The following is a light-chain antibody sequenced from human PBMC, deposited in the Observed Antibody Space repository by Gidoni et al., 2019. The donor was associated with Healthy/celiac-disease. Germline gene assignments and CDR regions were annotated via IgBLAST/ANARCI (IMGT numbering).Light chain of an antibody. Sequence: DIQMTQSPSSLSASVGDRVTITCRASQSISSYLNWYQQKPGKAPTLLIYAASSLQSGVPSRFSGSGSGTYFTLPLSSLHPEAFASYYCQQSYSTPITFGPGTKVDIK. CDR1: QSISSY. J-gene: IGKJ3*01. CDR2: AAS. CDR3: QQSYSTPIT. V-gene: IGKV1-39*01.